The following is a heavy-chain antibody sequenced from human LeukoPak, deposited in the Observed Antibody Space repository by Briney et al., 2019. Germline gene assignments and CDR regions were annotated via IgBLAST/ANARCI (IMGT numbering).Heavy chain of an antibody. Sequence: PSETLSLTCTVSGGSISSYYWSWIRQPAGKGPEWIGRIYTSGSTNYNPSLKSRVTMSVDTSKNQFSLKLSSVTAADTAVYYCARVAHIVVVTGYYYYMDVWGKGTTVTISS. CDR2: IYTSGST. D-gene: IGHD2-21*02. CDR3: ARVAHIVVVTGYYYYMDV. CDR1: GGSISSYY. J-gene: IGHJ6*03. V-gene: IGHV4-4*07.